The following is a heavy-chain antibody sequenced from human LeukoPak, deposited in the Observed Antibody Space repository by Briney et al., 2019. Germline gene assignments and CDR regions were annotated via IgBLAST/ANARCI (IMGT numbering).Heavy chain of an antibody. D-gene: IGHD4-17*01. V-gene: IGHV1-2*06. CDR3: ARPSTVTTVGYYYYYMDV. CDR2: INPNSGGT. Sequence: GASVKVSCKASGYTFTGYCMHWVRQAPGQGLEWMGRINPNSGGTNYAQKFQGRVTMTRDTSISTAYMELSRLRSDDTAVYYCARPSTVTTVGYYYYYMDVWGKGTTVTVSS. J-gene: IGHJ6*03. CDR1: GYTFTGYC.